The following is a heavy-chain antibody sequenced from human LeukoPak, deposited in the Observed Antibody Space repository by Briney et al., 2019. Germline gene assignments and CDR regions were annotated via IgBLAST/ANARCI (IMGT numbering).Heavy chain of an antibody. J-gene: IGHJ5*02. D-gene: IGHD6-19*01. CDR2: IYSGGDT. V-gene: IGHV3-66*04. CDR3: ARQAVAGYNWFDP. CDR1: GFTFSSYA. Sequence: GGSLRLSCAASGFTFSSYAMSWVRQAPGKGLEWVSVIYSGGDTYYADSVKGRFTISRDNSKNTLYLQMNNLRAEDTAVYYCARQAVAGYNWFDPWGQGTLVTVSS.